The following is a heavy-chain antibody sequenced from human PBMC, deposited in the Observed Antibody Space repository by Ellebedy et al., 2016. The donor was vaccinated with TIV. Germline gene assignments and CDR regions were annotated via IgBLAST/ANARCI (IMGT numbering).Heavy chain of an antibody. CDR1: GFTFSSYA. CDR3: AKDICGGDCYILDY. Sequence: GGSLRLXXAASGFTFSSYAMSWVRQAPGKGLEWVSAISGSGGSTYYADSVKGRFTISRDNSKNTLYLQMNSLRAEDTAVYYCAKDICGGDCYILDYWGQGTLVTVSS. CDR2: ISGSGGST. D-gene: IGHD2-21*02. J-gene: IGHJ4*02. V-gene: IGHV3-23*01.